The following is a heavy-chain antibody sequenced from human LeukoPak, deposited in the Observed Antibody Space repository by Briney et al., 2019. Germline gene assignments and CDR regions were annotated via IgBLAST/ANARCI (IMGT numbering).Heavy chain of an antibody. Sequence: ASVKVSCKASGYTFTSYGISWVRQAPGQGLEWMGWISAKNGYSKYAQKVQGRVTMTTDTSTSTAYMELRSLRSDDTAVYYCARASYYCARTTCYPGEYWGQGTLITVSS. CDR2: ISAKNGYS. CDR1: GYTFTSYG. V-gene: IGHV1-18*01. J-gene: IGHJ4*02. D-gene: IGHD2-2*01. CDR3: ARASYYCARTTCYPGEY.